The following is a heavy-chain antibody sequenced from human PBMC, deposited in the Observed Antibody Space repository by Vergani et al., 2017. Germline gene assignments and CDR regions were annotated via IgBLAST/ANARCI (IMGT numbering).Heavy chain of an antibody. Sequence: QVQLQESGPGLVKPSETLSLTCTVSGGSISSYYWSWIRQPPGKGLEWIGYIYYSGSTNYNPSLKSLVTISVDTSKNQFSLKLSSVTAADTAVYYCARHEYSSYHYGMDVWGQGTTVTVSS. D-gene: IGHD6-6*01. J-gene: IGHJ6*02. CDR3: ARHEYSSYHYGMDV. V-gene: IGHV4-59*01. CDR2: IYYSGST. CDR1: GGSISSYY.